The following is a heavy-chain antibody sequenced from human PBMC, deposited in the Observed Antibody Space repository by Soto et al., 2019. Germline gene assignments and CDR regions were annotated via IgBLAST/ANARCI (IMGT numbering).Heavy chain of an antibody. CDR3: ARDGATYYYDSSGFGLEDYHYGTDV. D-gene: IGHD3-22*01. J-gene: IGHJ6*02. V-gene: IGHV1-46*01. Sequence: GASVKVSCKASGYTFTSYYMHWVRQAPGQGLEWMGIINPSGGSTSYAQKFQGRVTMTRDTSTSTVYMELSSLRSEDTAVYYCARDGATYYYDSSGFGLEDYHYGTDVWGQAPTVTVSS. CDR1: GYTFTSYY. CDR2: INPSGGST.